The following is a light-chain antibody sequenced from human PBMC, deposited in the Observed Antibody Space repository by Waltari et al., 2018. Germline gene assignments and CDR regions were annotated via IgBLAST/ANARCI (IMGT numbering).Light chain of an antibody. V-gene: IGKV1-5*03. CDR3: QQYYSDLYT. CDR2: KAS. Sequence: DIQMTQSPSTLSASVGDRVTITCRASQSISSGLAWYQQKPGKAPKLPIYKASSLESGVPSRFSGSGSGTEFTLTISSLQPDDFATYYCQQYYSDLYTFGQGTKLEIK. J-gene: IGKJ2*01. CDR1: QSISSG.